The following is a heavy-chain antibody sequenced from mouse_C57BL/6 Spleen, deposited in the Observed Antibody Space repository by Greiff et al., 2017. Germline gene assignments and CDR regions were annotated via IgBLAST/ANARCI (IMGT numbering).Heavy chain of an antibody. CDR2: IYHGSGST. CDR3: ARQLTGTWYFDV. D-gene: IGHD4-1*01. J-gene: IGHJ1*03. V-gene: IGHV1-55*01. CDR1: GYTFTSYW. Sequence: QVQLQQPGAELVKPGASVKMSCKASGYTFTSYWITWVKQRPGQGLEWIGDIYHGSGSTNYNEKFKSKATLTVDTSSSAAYMQLSSLTSEDSAVYYCARQLTGTWYFDVWGTGTTVTVSS.